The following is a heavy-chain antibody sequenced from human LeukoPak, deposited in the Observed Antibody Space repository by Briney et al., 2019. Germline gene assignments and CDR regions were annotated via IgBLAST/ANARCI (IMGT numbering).Heavy chain of an antibody. CDR1: GFTFSDYY. J-gene: IGHJ4*02. Sequence: GGSLRLSCAASGFTFSDYYMTWIRQAPGKGLEWVSYISPSGITTYYTDSVKGRFTISRDNAKNSLSLQINSLRVEDTAVYYWARAYTGSFSGTLEYWGRGTLVTVSS. CDR2: ISPSGITT. D-gene: IGHD1-26*01. V-gene: IGHV3-11*04. CDR3: ARAYTGSFSGTLEY.